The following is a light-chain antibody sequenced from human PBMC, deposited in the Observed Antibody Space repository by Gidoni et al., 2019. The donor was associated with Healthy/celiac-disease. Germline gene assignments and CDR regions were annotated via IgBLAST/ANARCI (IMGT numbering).Light chain of an antibody. V-gene: IGLV1-40*01. CDR2: GNS. J-gene: IGLJ1*01. CDR3: QSYDSSLSGYV. Sequence: QSVLTQPPSVSGAPGQRVTISGTGSSSHIGAGYDVHWYQQLPGTAPKLLIYGNSNRPSGVPDRFSGSKSGTSASLAITGLQAEDEADYYCQSYDSSLSGYVFGTGTKVTVL. CDR1: SSHIGAGYD.